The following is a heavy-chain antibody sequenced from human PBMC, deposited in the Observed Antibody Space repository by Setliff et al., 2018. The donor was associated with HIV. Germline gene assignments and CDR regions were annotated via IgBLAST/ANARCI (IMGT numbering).Heavy chain of an antibody. CDR1: GDSISSGGYF. D-gene: IGHD3-16*01. V-gene: IGHV4-31*03. CDR3: ARGGRKDLTDN. J-gene: IGHJ4*02. CDR2: IYKTGST. Sequence: SETLSLTCTVSGDSISSGGYFWIWIRQHPGQGLEWMGYIYKTGSTYYNLSLKSRMTISLDTSKNQFFLKLNSVTAADTAVYYCARGGRKDLTDNWGQGTLVTVS.